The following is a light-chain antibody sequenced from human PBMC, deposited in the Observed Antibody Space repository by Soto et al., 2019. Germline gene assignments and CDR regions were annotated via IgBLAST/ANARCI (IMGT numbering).Light chain of an antibody. CDR2: SAS. Sequence: DIQMTQSPSSLSASVGDRVTITCRASQGIRNALCWYRQKPGKAPERLMYSASILQSGVPSRFSGSASGTQSAVTLNGRHPEDFATDYCLQHNDCPYTFGQVNRLDIK. V-gene: IGKV1-17*01. CDR3: LQHNDCPYT. J-gene: IGKJ2*01. CDR1: QGIRNA.